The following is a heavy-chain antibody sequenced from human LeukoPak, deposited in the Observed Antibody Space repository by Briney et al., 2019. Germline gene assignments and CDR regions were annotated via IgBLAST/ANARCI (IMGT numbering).Heavy chain of an antibody. CDR3: ASWDRQQPHTPHYYYYMDV. V-gene: IGHV3-21*01. D-gene: IGHD6-13*01. Sequence: PGGSLRLSCAASGFTFSSYSMNWVRQAPGKGLEWVSSISSSSSYIYYADSVKGRFTISRDNAKNSLYLQMNSLRAEDTAVYYCASWDRQQPHTPHYYYYMDVWGKGTTVTVSS. CDR1: GFTFSSYS. CDR2: ISSSSSYI. J-gene: IGHJ6*03.